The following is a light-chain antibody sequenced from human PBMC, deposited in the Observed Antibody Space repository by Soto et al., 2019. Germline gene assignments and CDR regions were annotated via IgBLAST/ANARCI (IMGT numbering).Light chain of an antibody. Sequence: QSALTQPRSVSGSPGQSVTISCTGTSSDVGGYNYVSWYQQHPGKAPKLMIYDVSKRPSGVPDRFSGSKSGNTASLTISGLQAEDEADYYCCSYAGSYPFVFGNGTTVTV. J-gene: IGLJ1*01. CDR2: DVS. CDR3: CSYAGSYPFV. V-gene: IGLV2-11*01. CDR1: SSDVGGYNY.